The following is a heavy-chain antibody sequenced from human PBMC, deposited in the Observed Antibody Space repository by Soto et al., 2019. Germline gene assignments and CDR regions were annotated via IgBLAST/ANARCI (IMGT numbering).Heavy chain of an antibody. D-gene: IGHD3-16*01. J-gene: IGHJ4*02. CDR3: ARDWGNLGGPNYYLDI. Sequence: PSETLSLTCSVSGDSVNSGTNYWSWIRQPPGKGLEWIGYMFYSGTTRYNPSLRGRVALSLDTSKNQISLKLTSVTAADTAVYYCARDWGNLGGPNYYLDIWGQGVLVTVSS. V-gene: IGHV4-61*01. CDR1: GDSVNSGTNY. CDR2: MFYSGTT.